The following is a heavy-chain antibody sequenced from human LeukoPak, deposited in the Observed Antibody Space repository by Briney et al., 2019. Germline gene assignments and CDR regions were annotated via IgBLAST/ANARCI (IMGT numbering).Heavy chain of an antibody. J-gene: IGHJ4*02. V-gene: IGHV3-53*01. D-gene: IGHD2-15*01. CDR2: IYSGGNT. CDR3: ARRAGEYSHPYDY. Sequence: GGSLRLSCTVSGSTVSSNSWSWVRQAPGKGLEWVSFIYSGGNTHYSDSVKGRFTISRDNSKNTLYLQMNSLRAEDTAIYYCARRAGEYSHPYDYWGQGTLVTVSS. CDR1: GSTVSSNS.